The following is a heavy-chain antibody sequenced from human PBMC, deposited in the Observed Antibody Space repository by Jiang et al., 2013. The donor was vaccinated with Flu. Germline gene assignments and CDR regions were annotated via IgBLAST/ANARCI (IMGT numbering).Heavy chain of an antibody. CDR1: GYTFSTSW. D-gene: IGHD5-12*01. Sequence: GAEVKKPGESLKISCKGSGYTFSTSWIGWVRQMPGKGLEWMGIIYPADSDTRYSPSFQGQVTISADRSISTAYLQWSTLKASDTAIYYCARLGYSAYEGDYWGQGNLGHRLL. CDR3: ARLGYSAYEGDY. V-gene: IGHV5-51*03. CDR2: IYPADSDT. J-gene: IGHJ4*02.